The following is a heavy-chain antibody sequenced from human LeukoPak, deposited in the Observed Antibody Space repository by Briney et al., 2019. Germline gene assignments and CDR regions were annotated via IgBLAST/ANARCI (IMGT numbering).Heavy chain of an antibody. CDR3: ARGFGGEQLVLDHGGFDY. Sequence: SQTLSLTCTVSGGSISSGSYYWSWIRQPAGKGLEWIGRIYTSGSTNYNPSLKSRVTISVDTSKNQFSLKLSSVTAADTAVYYCARGFGGEQLVLDHGGFDYWGQGTLVTVSS. J-gene: IGHJ4*02. V-gene: IGHV4-61*02. CDR1: GGSISSGSYY. D-gene: IGHD6-6*01. CDR2: IYTSGST.